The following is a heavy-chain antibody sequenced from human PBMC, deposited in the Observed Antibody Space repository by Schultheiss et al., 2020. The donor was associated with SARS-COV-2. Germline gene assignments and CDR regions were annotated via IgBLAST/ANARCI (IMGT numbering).Heavy chain of an antibody. CDR3: ARDPGGENWFDP. J-gene: IGHJ5*02. D-gene: IGHD2-21*01. CDR2: ISAYNGNT. CDR1: GYTFTSYG. Sequence: ASVKVSCKASGYTFTSYGISWVRQAPGQGLEWMGWISAYNGNTNYAQKLQGRVTMTTDTSTSTAYMELSRLRSDDTAVYYCARDPGGENWFDPWGQGTLVTVSS. V-gene: IGHV1-18*01.